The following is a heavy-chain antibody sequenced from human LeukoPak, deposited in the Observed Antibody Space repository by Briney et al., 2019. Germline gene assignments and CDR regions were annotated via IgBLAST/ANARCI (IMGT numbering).Heavy chain of an antibody. CDR2: INPNSGGT. J-gene: IGHJ6*02. CDR1: GYTFTGYY. Sequence: ASVKVSCKASGYTFTGYYMHWVRQAPGQGLEWMGWINPNSGGTNYAQKFQGRVTMTRDTSISTAYMELSRLRSDDTAVYYCARSHGRYYYGMDVWGQGTTVTVSS. CDR3: ARSHGRYYYGMDV. V-gene: IGHV1-2*02.